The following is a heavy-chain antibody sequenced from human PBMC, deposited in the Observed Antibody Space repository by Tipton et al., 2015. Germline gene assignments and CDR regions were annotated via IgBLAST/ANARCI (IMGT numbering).Heavy chain of an antibody. CDR1: GESFSKYY. J-gene: IGHJ4*02. V-gene: IGHV4-34*01. Sequence: TLSLTCAVSGESFSKYYWSWIRQSPGKGLEWIGEINDSGKSNYNPSLKSRVTISVDTSKSQFFLKLTSVIAADTAVSFCARGPGWRVFDYWGQGTLVTVSS. D-gene: IGHD5-24*01. CDR2: INDSGKS. CDR3: ARGPGWRVFDY.